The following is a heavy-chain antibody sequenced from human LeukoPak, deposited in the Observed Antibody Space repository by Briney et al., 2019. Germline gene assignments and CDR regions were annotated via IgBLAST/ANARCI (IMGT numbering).Heavy chain of an antibody. Sequence: PGGSLRLSCAASGFTFSSYSMNWVRQAPGKGLEWVAFIHYDGTEKYYGDSVKGRFTISRDNSKNTFYLQMNSLRAEDTAVYYCAKDVVGQQWVENYWGQGTLVTVSS. CDR1: GFTFSSYS. D-gene: IGHD6-19*01. J-gene: IGHJ4*02. CDR2: IHYDGTEK. CDR3: AKDVVGQQWVENY. V-gene: IGHV3-30*02.